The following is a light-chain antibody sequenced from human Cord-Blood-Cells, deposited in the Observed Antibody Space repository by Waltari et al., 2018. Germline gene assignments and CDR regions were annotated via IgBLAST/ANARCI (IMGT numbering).Light chain of an antibody. CDR2: GAS. CDR1: QSVSSN. V-gene: IGKV3-15*01. CDR3: QQYNNWPLT. J-gene: IGKJ4*01. Sequence: EIVMTQSPATLSVSPGERATLSCRASQSVSSNLAWYQQKPGQAPRLLIYGASTRATGIAARFSGSGSGTEFTLTISSLQSEDCAVYYCQQYNNWPLTFCGGTKVEIK.